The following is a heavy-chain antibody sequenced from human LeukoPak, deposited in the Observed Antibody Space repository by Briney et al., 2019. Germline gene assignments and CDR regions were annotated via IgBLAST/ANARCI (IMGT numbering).Heavy chain of an antibody. CDR1: GDSISSAGYY. CDR2: IYYSGTT. V-gene: IGHV4-31*03. J-gene: IGHJ3*02. Sequence: SQTLSLTCTVSGDSISSAGYYWSWVRLHPGKGLEWIGYIYYSGTTYYNPSLKSRVTISLDTSENQFSLRLTSVTAADTATYYCAKNGHLRLGELSLGDAFDIWGQGTLVTVSS. D-gene: IGHD3-16*02. CDR3: AKNGHLRLGELSLGDAFDI.